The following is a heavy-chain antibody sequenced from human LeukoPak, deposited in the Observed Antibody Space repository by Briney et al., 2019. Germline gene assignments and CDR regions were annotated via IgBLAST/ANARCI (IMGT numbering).Heavy chain of an antibody. CDR1: GGSISSHY. CDR3: ASRYGSGSYGFDY. Sequence: PSETLSLTCTVSGGSISSHYWSWIQQPPGKGLEWIGYMYYNGSMNYNPSLKSRVTISADTSKNQFSLKLSSVTAADTAVYYCASRYGSGSYGFDYWGQGTLVTVSS. CDR2: MYYNGSM. J-gene: IGHJ4*02. D-gene: IGHD3-10*01. V-gene: IGHV4-59*11.